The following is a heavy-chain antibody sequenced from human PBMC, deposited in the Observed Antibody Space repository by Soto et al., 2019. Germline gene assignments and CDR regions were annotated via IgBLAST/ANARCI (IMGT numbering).Heavy chain of an antibody. D-gene: IGHD3-22*01. CDR1: GFTVSSYY. CDR3: AREYYNDGSGYYGYFQH. J-gene: IGHJ1*01. CDR2: IYSGGST. V-gene: IGHV3-53*02. Sequence: ELQLVETGGGLIQPGGSLRLSCAASGFTVSSYYMSWVRQAPGKGLEWVSVIYSGGSTYYADSVKGRFTISRDSSKNTLYLQMNSLRAEDTAVYYCAREYYNDGSGYYGYFQHWGQGTLVTVSS.